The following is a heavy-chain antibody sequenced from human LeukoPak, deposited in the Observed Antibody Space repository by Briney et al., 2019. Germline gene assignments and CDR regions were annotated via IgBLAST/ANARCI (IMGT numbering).Heavy chain of an antibody. CDR2: FYHGGST. Sequence: SETLSLTCTVSGYSISTGYYWDWFRQPPGRGREGFGTFYHGGSTYYNPSLKSRVTISVDTSKNQFSLNLSSVTAADTAVYYCATPSYSSSWGTIDVWGQGTMVTVSS. CDR3: ATPSYSSSWGTIDV. D-gene: IGHD6-13*01. V-gene: IGHV4-38-2*02. J-gene: IGHJ3*01. CDR1: GYSISTGYY.